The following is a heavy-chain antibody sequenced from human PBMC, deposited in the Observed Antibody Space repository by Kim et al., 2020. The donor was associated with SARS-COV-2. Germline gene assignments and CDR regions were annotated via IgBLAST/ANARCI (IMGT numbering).Heavy chain of an antibody. D-gene: IGHD3-22*01. CDR3: ASSGYKGADY. J-gene: IGHJ4*02. CDR1: GGSISSGGYY. Sequence: SETLSLTCTVSGGSISSGGYYWSWIRQHPGKGLEWIGYIYYSGSTYYNPSLKSRVTISVDTSKNQFSLKLSSVTAADTAVYYCASSGYKGADYWGQGTLVTVSS. V-gene: IGHV4-31*03. CDR2: IYYSGST.